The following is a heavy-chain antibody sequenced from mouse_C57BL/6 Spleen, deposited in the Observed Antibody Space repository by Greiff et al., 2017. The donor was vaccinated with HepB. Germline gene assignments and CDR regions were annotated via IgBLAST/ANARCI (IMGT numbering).Heavy chain of an antibody. CDR2: INPGSGGT. CDR1: GYAFTNYL. V-gene: IGHV1-54*01. Sequence: VQLQQSGAELVRPGTSVKVSCKASGYAFTNYLIEWVKQRPGQGLEWIGVINPGSGGTNYNEKFKGKATLTADKSSSTAYIQLSSLTSEDSAVYFCARRATEAMDYWGQGTSVTVSS. CDR3: ARRATEAMDY. J-gene: IGHJ4*01. D-gene: IGHD1-1*01.